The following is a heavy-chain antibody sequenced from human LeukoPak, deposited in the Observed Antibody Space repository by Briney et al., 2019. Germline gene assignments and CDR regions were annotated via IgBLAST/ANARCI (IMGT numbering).Heavy chain of an antibody. V-gene: IGHV3-23*01. CDR1: GFTFSSYD. CDR2: LSGSGGST. CDR3: AKDASSGTYFDY. J-gene: IGHJ4*02. Sequence: GGSLRLSCAASGFTFSSYDMSWVRRAPGKGLEWVSALSGSGGSTYYADSVKGRFTISRDKSKNTLYLQMNSLRAEDTALYYCAKDASSGTYFDYWGQGTLVTVSS. D-gene: IGHD1-1*01.